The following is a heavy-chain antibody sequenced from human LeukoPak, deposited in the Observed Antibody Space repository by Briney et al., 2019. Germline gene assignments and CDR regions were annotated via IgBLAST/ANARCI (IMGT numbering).Heavy chain of an antibody. J-gene: IGHJ4*02. Sequence: SETLSLTCAVYGGSFSGYYWSWIRQPPGKGLEWIGEINHSGSTNYNPSLKSRVTISVDTSKNQFSLKLSSVTAAGTAVYYCARGRGTSSCWGQGTLVTVSS. D-gene: IGHD3-10*01. CDR3: ARGRGTSSC. V-gene: IGHV4-34*01. CDR2: INHSGST. CDR1: GGSFSGYY.